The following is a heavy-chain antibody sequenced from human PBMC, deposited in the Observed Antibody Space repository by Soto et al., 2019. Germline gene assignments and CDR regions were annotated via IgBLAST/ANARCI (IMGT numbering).Heavy chain of an antibody. CDR3: ARDSGAGATYSSDY. D-gene: IGHD1-26*01. V-gene: IGHV3-21*01. CDR2: ITNSGSNK. J-gene: IGHJ4*02. CDR1: GFTFSSYS. Sequence: PGGSLRLSCAASGFTFSSYSMNWVRQAPGKGLEWVSSITNSGSNKYYADSVKGRFTISRDNSKNTLYLQMNSLRAEDTAVYYCARDSGAGATYSSDYWGQGTLVTVSS.